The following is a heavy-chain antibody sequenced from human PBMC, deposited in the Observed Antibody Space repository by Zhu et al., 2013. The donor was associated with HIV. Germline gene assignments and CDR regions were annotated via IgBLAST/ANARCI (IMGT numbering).Heavy chain of an antibody. V-gene: IGHV1-8*02. CDR3: ARGRSSSSLHYYGMDV. D-gene: IGHD6-13*01. CDR1: GYTFTGYY. CDR2: INPNSGHS. Sequence: QVQLVQSGAEVKKPGASLKVSCKASGYTFTGYYMHWVRQAPGQGLEWMGWINPNSGHSGCAQKFQGRVSLTMNTSISTVYMELSSLRSEDTAVYYCARGRSSSSLHYYGMDVVGPRDRDHRLL. J-gene: IGHJ6*02.